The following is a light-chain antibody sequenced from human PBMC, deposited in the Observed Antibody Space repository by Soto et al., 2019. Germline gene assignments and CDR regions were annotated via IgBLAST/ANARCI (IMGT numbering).Light chain of an antibody. CDR2: DVT. J-gene: IGLJ3*02. Sequence: QSVLTQPASVSGSPGQSIIISCTGTSSDIGVYDFVSRYQQHPGRAPKLLIYDVTNRPSGISDRFSGSKSGNTASLTISGLQPEDEADYYCSSYTTSTTRVFGGGTKLTVL. V-gene: IGLV2-14*01. CDR3: SSYTTSTTRV. CDR1: SSDIGVYDF.